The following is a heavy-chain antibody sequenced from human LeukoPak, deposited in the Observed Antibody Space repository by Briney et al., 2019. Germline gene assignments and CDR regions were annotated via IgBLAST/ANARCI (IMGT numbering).Heavy chain of an antibody. Sequence: SETLSLTCSLCGHSMCDGYDWGSIRQRPGKGLGWSGGLQHTVSIYYNPYLKSRVTTSVDTSKNQIFLKLSSVTAADTAVYYCTRDGFLIAGSRFDDWGQGTLVTVTS. CDR1: GHSMCDGYD. J-gene: IGHJ4*02. CDR2: LQHTVSI. CDR3: TRDGFLIAGSRFDD. V-gene: IGHV4-38-2*02. D-gene: IGHD6-13*01.